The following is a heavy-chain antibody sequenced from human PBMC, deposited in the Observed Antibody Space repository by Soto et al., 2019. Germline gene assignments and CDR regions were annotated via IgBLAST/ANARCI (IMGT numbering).Heavy chain of an antibody. CDR1: GFTFTSFA. J-gene: IGHJ5*01. Sequence: GGSLRLSXAASGFTFTSFAMYWVRQAPGKGLEWVSAIGAGSAGTHYADSVEGRFTISRDDSRNTLYLQMNSLRAEAPAVYYCSAARLRVARTHYFVPWGQGTPVAVSS. D-gene: IGHD3-3*01. V-gene: IGHV3-23*01. CDR2: IGAGSAGT. CDR3: SAARLRVARTHYFVP.